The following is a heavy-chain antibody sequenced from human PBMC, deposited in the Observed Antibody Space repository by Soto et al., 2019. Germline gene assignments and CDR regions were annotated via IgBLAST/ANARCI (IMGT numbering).Heavy chain of an antibody. CDR1: GFTFSNYT. V-gene: IGHV3-30-3*01. D-gene: IGHD3-10*01. CDR3: AKGRSLWFGDQLAPTPY. J-gene: IGHJ4*02. CDR2: ISYDGSNK. Sequence: GGSLRLSCAASGFTFSNYTMHWVRQAPGKGLEWVAVISYDGSNKYYADSVKGRFTISRDNSKNTLYLQMNSLRAEDTAVYYCAKGRSLWFGDQLAPTPYWGQGTLVTVSS.